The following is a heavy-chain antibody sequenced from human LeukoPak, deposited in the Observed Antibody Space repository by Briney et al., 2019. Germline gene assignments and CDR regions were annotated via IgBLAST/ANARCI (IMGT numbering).Heavy chain of an antibody. CDR1: GFTFDDYA. V-gene: IGHV3-9*03. CDR2: ISWNSGSI. J-gene: IGHJ5*02. CDR3: ARGAYSSSRGGFDP. D-gene: IGHD6-13*01. Sequence: PGGSLRLSCAASGFTFDDYAMHWVRQAPGKGLEWVSGISWNSGSIGYADSVKGRFTISRDNAKNSLYLQMNSLRAEDMALYYCARGAYSSSRGGFDPWGQGTLVTVSS.